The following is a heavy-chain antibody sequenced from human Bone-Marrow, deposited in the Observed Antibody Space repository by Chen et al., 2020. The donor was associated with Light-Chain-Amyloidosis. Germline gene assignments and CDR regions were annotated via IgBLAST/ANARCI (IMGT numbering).Heavy chain of an antibody. Sequence: QVQLQESGPGLVKPSQTLSLTCTVSGGSISSGGYYWSWIRQHPGKGLEWIGYYYSGRMYYNPPPIRRVITSVVTPTNKFSPQMSTAAAAAAAAVYCGAPHNSTGYGVNVWGHGATATISS. J-gene: IGHJ6*02. CDR3: GAPHNSTGYGVNV. V-gene: IGHV4-31*03. D-gene: IGHD3-10*01. CDR1: GGSISSGGYY. CDR2: YYSGRM.